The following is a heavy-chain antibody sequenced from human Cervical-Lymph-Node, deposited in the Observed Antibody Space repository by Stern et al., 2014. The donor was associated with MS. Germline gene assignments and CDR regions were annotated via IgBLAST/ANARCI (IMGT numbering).Heavy chain of an antibody. CDR1: GFTFSSYA. Sequence: EVQLVESGGGLVQPGGSLRLSCAASGFTFSSYAMSWVRQAPGKGLEWVSAISGSGGSTYYADSVKGRFPVSGDNSKNTLYLQITSQRAKDTAVYYCAKGAVSGTFRFRSYYGMDVWGQGTTVTVSS. D-gene: IGHD6-19*01. V-gene: IGHV3-23*04. CDR2: ISGSGGST. CDR3: AKGAVSGTFRFRSYYGMDV. J-gene: IGHJ6*02.